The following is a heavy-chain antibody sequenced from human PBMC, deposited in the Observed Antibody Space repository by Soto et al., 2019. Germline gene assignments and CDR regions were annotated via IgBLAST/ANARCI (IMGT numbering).Heavy chain of an antibody. CDR1: GSAITRYY. J-gene: IGHJ6*02. V-gene: IGHV1-46*01. CDR2: INPGGGSA. CDR3: ARDTSGWSLNGLDV. Sequence: QVDLVQSGAEVKEPGASVTISCKASGSAITRYYIHWVRQAPGRGLEWMGIINPGGGSASYAQKFQDRVTIDKDTSTGTVYMDLTSLRTEDTAVYYCARDTSGWSLNGLDVWGQGTTVNVSS. D-gene: IGHD6-19*01.